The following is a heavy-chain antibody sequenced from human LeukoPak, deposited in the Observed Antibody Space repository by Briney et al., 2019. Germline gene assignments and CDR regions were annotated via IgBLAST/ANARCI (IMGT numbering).Heavy chain of an antibody. J-gene: IGHJ5*02. Sequence: ASVKVSCKASGSTFSSYAISWVRQAPGQGLEWMGRIIPIFGTANYAQKFQGRVTITTDESTSTAYMELSSLRSEDTAVYYCAREGRGYSYGQVESWFDPWGQGTLVTVSS. CDR3: AREGRGYSYGQVESWFDP. CDR2: IIPIFGTA. CDR1: GSTFSSYA. V-gene: IGHV1-69*05. D-gene: IGHD5-18*01.